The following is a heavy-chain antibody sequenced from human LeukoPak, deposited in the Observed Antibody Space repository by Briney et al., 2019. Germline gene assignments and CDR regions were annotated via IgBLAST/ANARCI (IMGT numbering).Heavy chain of an antibody. J-gene: IGHJ4*02. D-gene: IGHD5-18*01. CDR2: INPSGGST. CDR3: ARNTLDTAMGAAVDC. CDR1: GYTFTSYY. V-gene: IGHV1-46*03. Sequence: ASVKVSCKASGYTFTSYYMHWVRQAPGQGLEWMGIINPSGGSTSYAQKFQGRVTMTRDTSTSTVYMELSSLRSEDTAVYYCARNTLDTAMGAAVDCWGQGTLVTVLS.